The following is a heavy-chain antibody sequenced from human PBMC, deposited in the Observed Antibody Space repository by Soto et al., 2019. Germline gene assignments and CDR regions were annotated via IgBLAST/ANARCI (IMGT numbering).Heavy chain of an antibody. D-gene: IGHD3-22*01. CDR3: ARVGYYYDSSGPHDAFDI. Sequence: QVQLVQSGAEVKKPGSSVKVSCKASGGTFSSYAISWVRQAPGQGLEWMGGIIPIFGTANYAQKFQGRVTITADESTGTAYMELSSLRSEDTAVYYCARVGYYYDSSGPHDAFDIWGQGTMVTVSS. V-gene: IGHV1-69*01. CDR2: IIPIFGTA. J-gene: IGHJ3*02. CDR1: GGTFSSYA.